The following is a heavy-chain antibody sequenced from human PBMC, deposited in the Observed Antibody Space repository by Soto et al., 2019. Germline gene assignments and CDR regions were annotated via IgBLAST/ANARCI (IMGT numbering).Heavy chain of an antibody. D-gene: IGHD3-3*01. CDR3: ARLCAYYQALDP. V-gene: IGHV4-59*08. Sequence: QVHLQESGPGRVKPSETLSLTCTVSGASFSPNYWAWIRQPPGKGLEWIGYIYYAGTTRYNPSLESRVTISPDTSMNQESLRLRSVTAADKYLDFCARLCAYYQALDPWGRGTLVTVSS. J-gene: IGHJ5*02. CDR1: GASFSPNY. CDR2: IYYAGTT.